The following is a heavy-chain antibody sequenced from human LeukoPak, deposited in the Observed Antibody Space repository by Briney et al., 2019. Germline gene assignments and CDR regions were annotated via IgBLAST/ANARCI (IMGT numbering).Heavy chain of an antibody. CDR2: IRYDGSNK. CDR3: AKDLISRVAGTDASDI. J-gene: IGHJ3*02. V-gene: IGHV3-30*02. Sequence: PGGSLRLSCAASGFTFSSYGMHWVRQAPGKGLEWVAFIRYDGSNKYYEDSVKGRITISRDNSKNTLYLQMNSLRAEDTAVYSGAKDLISRVAGTDASDIWGQGTMVTVSS. CDR1: GFTFSSYG. D-gene: IGHD6-19*01.